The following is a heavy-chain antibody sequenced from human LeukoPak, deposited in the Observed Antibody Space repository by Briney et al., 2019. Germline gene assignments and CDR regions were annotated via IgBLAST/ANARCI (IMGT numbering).Heavy chain of an antibody. CDR3: AHRFGGTPNFHH. CDR2: IYWDNNK. V-gene: IGHV2-5*02. D-gene: IGHD3-16*01. CDR1: GFSLSTRAVG. Sequence: SGPTLLKPTQTLTLTCTFSGFSLSTRAVGVGWIRQPPGKALEWLALIYWDNNKDYSPSLKSRLTITKDTSKNQVVLTMTNMDPVDTATYYCAHRFGGTPNFHHWGQGTLVTVSS. J-gene: IGHJ1*01.